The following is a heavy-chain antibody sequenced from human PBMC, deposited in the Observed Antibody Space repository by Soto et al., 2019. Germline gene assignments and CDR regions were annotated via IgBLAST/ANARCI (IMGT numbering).Heavy chain of an antibody. J-gene: IGHJ4*02. CDR1: GYTFTSYA. V-gene: IGHV1-3*01. CDR2: INAGNGNT. Sequence: GASVKVSCKASGYTFTSYAMHWVRQAPGQRLEWMGWINAGNGNTKYSQKFQGRVTITRDTSASTAYMELSSLRSEDTAVYYCATDSGYSYGYNWGQGTLVNVSS. D-gene: IGHD5-18*01. CDR3: ATDSGYSYGYN.